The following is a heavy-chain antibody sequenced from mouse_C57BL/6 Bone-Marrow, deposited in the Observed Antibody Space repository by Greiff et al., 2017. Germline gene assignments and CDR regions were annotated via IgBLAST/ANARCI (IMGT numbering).Heavy chain of an antibody. CDR1: GYTFTGYW. CDR2: LLPGSGRT. J-gene: IGHJ2*01. CDR3: AKPLHGCGSSSYYWDY. D-gene: IGHD1-1*01. V-gene: IGHV1-9*01. Sequence: QVQLKQSGAELMKPGASVKLSCKATGYTFTGYWIEWVKQRPGPGLEWIGELLPGSGRTTYNEKFTGTATFTAYTSSTTSYMQLSSLTTEDSAFYYCAKPLHGCGSSSYYWDYWGRGTTLTGSS.